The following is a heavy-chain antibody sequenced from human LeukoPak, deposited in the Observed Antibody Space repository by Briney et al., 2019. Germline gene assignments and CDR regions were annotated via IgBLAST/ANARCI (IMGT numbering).Heavy chain of an antibody. CDR3: ARGHDSSGYYY. J-gene: IGHJ4*02. D-gene: IGHD3-22*01. CDR1: GFTFSNYW. V-gene: IGHV3-7*01. Sequence: GGSLRLSCAASGFTFSNYWMSWVRQAPGKGLEWVANIKQDESEKYYVESVKGRFTISRDNAKNSLYLQMNSLRAEDTAVYYCARGHDSSGYYYWGQGTLVTVSS. CDR2: IKQDESEK.